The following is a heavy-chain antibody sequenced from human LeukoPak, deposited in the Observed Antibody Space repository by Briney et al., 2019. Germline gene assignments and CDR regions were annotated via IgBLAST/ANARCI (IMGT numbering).Heavy chain of an antibody. CDR2: ISGSGATI. Sequence: GGSLRLSCAASGFTFSTYGMSWVRQAPGKGLEWVSGISGSGATIYYADSVKGRFTISRDNSKNTLYLQMNSLRAEDTAVYYCARACSSTSCAFDYWGQGTLVTVSS. D-gene: IGHD2-2*01. V-gene: IGHV3-23*01. J-gene: IGHJ4*02. CDR1: GFTFSTYG. CDR3: ARACSSTSCAFDY.